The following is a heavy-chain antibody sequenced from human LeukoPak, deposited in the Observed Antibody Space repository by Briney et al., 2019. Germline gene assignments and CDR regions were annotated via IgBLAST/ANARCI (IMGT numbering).Heavy chain of an antibody. V-gene: IGHV3-30*14. J-gene: IGHJ4*02. CDR2: ISYDGSNK. Sequence: GRSLRLSCAASGFTFSSYAMHWVRQAPGKGLEWVAVISYDGSNKYYADSVKGRFTISRDNSKNTLYLQMNSLRAEDTGVYYCARLRGYSYGYLDYWGQGTLVTVSS. CDR1: GFTFSSYA. CDR3: ARLRGYSYGYLDY. D-gene: IGHD5-18*01.